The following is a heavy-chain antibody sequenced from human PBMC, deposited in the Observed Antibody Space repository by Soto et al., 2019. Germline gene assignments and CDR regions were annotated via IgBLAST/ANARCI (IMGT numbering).Heavy chain of an antibody. CDR3: AKDKVSVVVTAPFDY. D-gene: IGHD2-21*02. V-gene: IGHV3-74*01. CDR2: VNDDGSST. J-gene: IGHJ4*02. CDR1: GFTFNNYV. Sequence: PGGSLRLSCAASGFTFNNYVMHWVRQAPGKGLVWVSRVNDDGSSTRYADSVKGRFTMSRDNAQNTVHLQMNSLRAEDTAVYYCAKDKVSVVVTAPFDYWGQGTLVTVSS.